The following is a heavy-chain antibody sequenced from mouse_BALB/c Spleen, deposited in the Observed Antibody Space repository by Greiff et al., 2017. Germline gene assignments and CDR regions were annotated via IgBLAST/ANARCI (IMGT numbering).Heavy chain of an antibody. V-gene: IGHV2-6-7*01. D-gene: IGHD1-1*01. CDR2: IWGDGST. CDR1: GFSLTGYG. J-gene: IGHJ4*01. CDR3: ARDQDYGSSYNYAMDY. Sequence: QVQLQQSGPGLVAPSQSLSITCTVSGFSLTGYGVNWVRQPPGQGLGWLGMIWGDGSTDYNSALKSRLSISKDNSKSQVFLKMNSLQTDDTARYYCARDQDYGSSYNYAMDYWGQGTSVTVSS.